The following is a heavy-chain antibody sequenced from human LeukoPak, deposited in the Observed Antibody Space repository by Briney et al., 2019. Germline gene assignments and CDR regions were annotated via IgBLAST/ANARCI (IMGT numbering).Heavy chain of an antibody. V-gene: IGHV3-15*01. J-gene: IGHJ4*02. CDR2: IKSKTDGETT. CDR3: TTELVAAGKIDY. CDR1: GFTFSNAW. D-gene: IGHD6-13*01. Sequence: GGSLRLSCAASGFTFSNAWMSWVRQAPGKGLEWVGHIKSKTDGETTDYAAPVKGRFTISRDDSKNTLYLQMNSLKTEDTAVYYCTTELVAAGKIDYWGQGTLVTAS.